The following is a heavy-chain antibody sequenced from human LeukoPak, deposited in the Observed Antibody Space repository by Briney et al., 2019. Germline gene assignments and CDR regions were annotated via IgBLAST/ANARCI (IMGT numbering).Heavy chain of an antibody. CDR3: AKGGVAYRSLYFDF. D-gene: IGHD2-8*02. V-gene: IGHV3-11*01. CDR2: ISSSGSTI. J-gene: IGHJ4*02. CDR1: GFTFSDYY. Sequence: GGSLRLSCAASGFTFSDYYMSWIRQAPGKGLEWVSYISSSGSTIYYADSVKGRFTISRDNAKNTLYLQMNSLRAEDTAVYYCAKGGVAYRSLYFDFWGQGTLVTVSS.